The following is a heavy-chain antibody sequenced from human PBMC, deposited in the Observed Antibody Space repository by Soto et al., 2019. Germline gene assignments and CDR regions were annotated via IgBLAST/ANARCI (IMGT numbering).Heavy chain of an antibody. J-gene: IGHJ4*02. V-gene: IGHV5-51*01. D-gene: IGHD3-9*01. CDR1: GYSFTSYW. CDR2: IYPGDSDT. Sequence: GESLKISCKGSGYSFTSYWIGWVRQMPGKGLEWMGIIYPGDSDTRYSPSFQGQVTISADKSISTAYLQWSSLKASDTAMYYCARLGGYFDWLLSYFDYWGQGTLVTASS. CDR3: ARLGGYFDWLLSYFDY.